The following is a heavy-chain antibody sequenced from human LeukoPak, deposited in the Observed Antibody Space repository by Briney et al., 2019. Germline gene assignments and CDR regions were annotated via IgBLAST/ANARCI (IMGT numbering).Heavy chain of an antibody. J-gene: IGHJ3*02. V-gene: IGHV3-48*02. CDR3: ARGDYYDSSGYYYGFGQLRDAFDI. Sequence: LPGGSLRLSCAASGFTFSSYSMNWVRQAPGKGLEWVSYISSSSSTIYYADSVKGRFTISRDNAKNSLYLQMNSLRDEDTAVYYCARGDYYDSSGYYYGFGQLRDAFDIWGQGTMVTVSS. CDR2: ISSSSSTI. D-gene: IGHD3-22*01. CDR1: GFTFSSYS.